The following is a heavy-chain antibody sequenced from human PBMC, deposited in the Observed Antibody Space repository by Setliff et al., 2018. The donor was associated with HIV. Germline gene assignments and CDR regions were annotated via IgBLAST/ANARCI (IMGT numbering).Heavy chain of an antibody. D-gene: IGHD3-10*01. CDR1: GASIRNYY. J-gene: IGHJ5*02. V-gene: IGHV4-59*12. CDR3: AREYYYGSGSSFDP. CDR2: IYNSGIT. Sequence: PSETLSLTCTVSGASIRNYYWSWVRQPPGKGLEWIGYIYNSGITNYNPSLESRVTISVDTSKNQFSLRLSSVTAADTAVYYCAREYYYGSGSSFDPWGQGTLVTVSS.